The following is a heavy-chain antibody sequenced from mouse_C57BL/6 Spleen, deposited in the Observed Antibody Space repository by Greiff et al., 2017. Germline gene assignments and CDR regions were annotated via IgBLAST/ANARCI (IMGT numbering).Heavy chain of an antibody. V-gene: IGHV14-1*01. J-gene: IGHJ4*01. CDR2: IDPEDGDT. CDR3: TTITTVVEYYYAMDY. D-gene: IGHD1-1*01. CDR1: GFNIKDYY. Sequence: EVQLQQSGAELVRPGASVKLSCTASGFNIKDYYMHWVKQRPEQGLEWIGRIDPEDGDTEYAPKFQGKATMTADTSANTAYLQLSSLTSEDTAVYYCTTITTVVEYYYAMDYWGQGTSVTVSS.